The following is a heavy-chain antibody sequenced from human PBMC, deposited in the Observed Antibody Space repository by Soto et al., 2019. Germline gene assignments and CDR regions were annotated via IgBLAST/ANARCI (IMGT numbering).Heavy chain of an antibody. Sequence: QLQLQESGSGLVKPSQTLSLTCAVSGGSISSGGYSWSWIRQPPGKGLEWIGYIYHSGSTYYNPSLKSRVTISVDRSKNQFSLKLSSVTAADTAVYYCARDRGDYDFWSGYYQAGAFDIWGHGTMVTVSS. CDR2: IYHSGST. J-gene: IGHJ3*02. V-gene: IGHV4-30-2*01. D-gene: IGHD3-3*01. CDR3: ARDRGDYDFWSGYYQAGAFDI. CDR1: GGSISSGGYS.